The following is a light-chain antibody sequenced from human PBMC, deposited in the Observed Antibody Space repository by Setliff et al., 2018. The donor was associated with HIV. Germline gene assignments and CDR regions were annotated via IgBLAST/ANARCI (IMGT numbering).Light chain of an antibody. CDR1: SSDVGRYNR. J-gene: IGLJ2*01. CDR2: EVS. Sequence: QSALTQPPSVSGSPGQSVTISCTGTSSDVGRYNRVSWYQQPPGTAPKLMIYEVSNRPSGVSNRFSGSKSGNTASLTISGLQAEDEADYYCSSYTSTNTLVVFGGGTKVTVL. V-gene: IGLV2-18*02. CDR3: SSYTSTNTLVV.